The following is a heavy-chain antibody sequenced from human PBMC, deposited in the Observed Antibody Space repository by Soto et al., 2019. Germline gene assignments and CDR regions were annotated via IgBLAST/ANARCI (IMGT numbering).Heavy chain of an antibody. Sequence: PSETLSLTCAVYGGSFSGYYWSWIRQPPGKGLEWIGEINHSGSTNYNPSLKSRVTISVDTSKNQFSLKLSSVTAADTAVYYCACRSVEAVGAIDYWGQGTLVTVSS. CDR2: INHSGST. D-gene: IGHD1-26*01. V-gene: IGHV4-34*01. CDR1: GGSFSGYY. J-gene: IGHJ4*02. CDR3: ACRSVEAVGAIDY.